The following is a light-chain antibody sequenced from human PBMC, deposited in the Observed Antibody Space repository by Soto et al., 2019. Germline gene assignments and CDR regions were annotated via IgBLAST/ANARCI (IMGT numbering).Light chain of an antibody. CDR1: QSIRGW. CDR2: DAS. Sequence: DIQMTQSPSTLSASVGDRVTITCRASQSIRGWLAWYQQKPGKAPNLLIYDASRLKSGVPSRFSGRGSGTEFNLPITSLQPDDFATYYCHKYNSFSPWTFGQGTKVEVK. CDR3: HKYNSFSPWT. V-gene: IGKV1-5*01. J-gene: IGKJ1*01.